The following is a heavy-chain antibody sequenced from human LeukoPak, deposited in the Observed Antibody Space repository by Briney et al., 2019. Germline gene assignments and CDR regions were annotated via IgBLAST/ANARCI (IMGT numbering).Heavy chain of an antibody. J-gene: IGHJ4*02. V-gene: IGHV3-30*02. CDR3: ATLPFVEMATSAWDY. Sequence: PGGSLRLSCAASGFTFSSYGMHWVRQAPGKGLEWVAFIRYDGSNKYYADSVKGRFTISRDNSKNTLYLQMNSLRAEDTAVYYCATLPFVEMATSAWDYWGQGTLVTVSS. D-gene: IGHD5-24*01. CDR2: IRYDGSNK. CDR1: GFTFSSYG.